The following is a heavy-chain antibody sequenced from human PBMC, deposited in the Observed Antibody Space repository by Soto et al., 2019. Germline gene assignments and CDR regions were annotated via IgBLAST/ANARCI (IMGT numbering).Heavy chain of an antibody. CDR3: ARDFYDSVGYTWFDS. D-gene: IGHD3-22*01. V-gene: IGHV4-59*01. CDR1: GDTSTSYY. J-gene: IGHJ5*01. CDR2: XXNXXTX. Sequence: SETPSLTRTVSGDTSTSYYWCWIRQAPGKGLEWXGHXXNXXTXXXXXSXXGRVTISIDMSKKQFSLKLTSLTSADTAVYYCARDFYDSVGYTWFDSWSQGTLVT.